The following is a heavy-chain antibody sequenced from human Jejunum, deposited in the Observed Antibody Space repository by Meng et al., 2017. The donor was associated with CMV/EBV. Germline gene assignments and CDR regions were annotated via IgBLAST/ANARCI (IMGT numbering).Heavy chain of an antibody. CDR2: IRYDGSNK. J-gene: IGHJ6*02. CDR3: AKTETAMASNYYYYYGMDV. V-gene: IGHV3-30*02. D-gene: IGHD5-18*01. CDR1: SDG. Sequence: SDGMHWVRQAPGKGLEWVAFIRYDGSNKYYADSVKGRFTISRDNSKNTLYLQMNSLRAEDTAVYYCAKTETAMASNYYYYYGMDVWGQGTTVTVSS.